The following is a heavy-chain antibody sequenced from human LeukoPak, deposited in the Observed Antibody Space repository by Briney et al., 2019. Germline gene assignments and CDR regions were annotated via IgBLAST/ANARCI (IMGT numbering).Heavy chain of an antibody. J-gene: IGHJ4*02. CDR3: ARDYVWGSSESDY. CDR2: ISTSGSTI. Sequence: GGSLRLSCAASGFTFSSYEMNWVRQAPGKRLEWVSYISTSGSTIYYADSVKGRFTISRDNAKNSLFLQMNSLRVEDTAIYYCARDYVWGSSESDYWGQGTLVTVSS. D-gene: IGHD7-27*01. CDR1: GFTFSSYE. V-gene: IGHV3-48*03.